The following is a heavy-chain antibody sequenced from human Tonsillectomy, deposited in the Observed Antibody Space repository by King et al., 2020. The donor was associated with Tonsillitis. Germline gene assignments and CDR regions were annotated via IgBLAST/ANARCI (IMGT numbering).Heavy chain of an antibody. D-gene: IGHD6-19*01. CDR1: GFTFSSYA. CDR2: ISYDGSNK. Sequence: VQLVESGGGVVQPGRSLRLSCAASGFTFSSYAMHWVRQAPGKGLEWVAVISYDGSNKYYADSVKGRFNISRDNSKNTLYLQINSLRAEDTAVYYCAREAPSSAVAGSFDYWGQGTLVTVSS. V-gene: IGHV3-30*04. J-gene: IGHJ4*02. CDR3: AREAPSSAVAGSFDY.